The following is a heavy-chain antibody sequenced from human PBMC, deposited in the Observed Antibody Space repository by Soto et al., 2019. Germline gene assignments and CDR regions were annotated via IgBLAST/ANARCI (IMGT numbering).Heavy chain of an antibody. CDR2: ISGSGGST. CDR1: GFTFSSYA. D-gene: IGHD2-15*01. J-gene: IGHJ4*02. Sequence: PGGSLRLSCAASGFTFSSYAMSWVRQAPGKGLEWVSAISGSGGSTYYADSVKGRFTISRDNSKNTLYLQMNSLRAEDTAVYYCAKDLLGYCSGGSCYPVDYWGQGTLVTVSS. CDR3: AKDLLGYCSGGSCYPVDY. V-gene: IGHV3-23*01.